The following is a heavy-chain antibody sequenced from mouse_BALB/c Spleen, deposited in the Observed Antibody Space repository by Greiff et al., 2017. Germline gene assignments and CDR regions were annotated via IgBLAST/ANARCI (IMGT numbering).Heavy chain of an antibody. D-gene: IGHD2-4*01. V-gene: IGHV5-6*01. CDR1: GFTFSSYG. Sequence: EVMLVESGGDLVKPGGSLKLSCAASGFTFSSYGMSWVRQTPDKRLEWVATISSGGSYTYYPDSVKGRFTISRDNAKNTLYLQMSSLKSEDTAMYYCARQDYYSAMDYWGQGTSVTVSS. CDR2: ISSGGSYT. CDR3: ARQDYYSAMDY. J-gene: IGHJ4*01.